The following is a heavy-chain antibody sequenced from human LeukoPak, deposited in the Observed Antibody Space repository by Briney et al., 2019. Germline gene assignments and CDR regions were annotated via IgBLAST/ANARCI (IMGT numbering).Heavy chain of an antibody. CDR1: GFSLSTSGVG. V-gene: IGHV2-5*02. J-gene: IGHJ4*02. CDR2: IYWDDDK. Sequence: SSPTLVKPTQTLTLTCTFSGFSLSTSGVGVGWIRQPPGKALEWLALIYWDDDKRYSPSLKSRLTITKDTSKNQVVLTMTNMDPVDTATYYCAHTTMVRGVISCFDYWGQGTLVTVSS. CDR3: AHTTMVRGVISCFDY. D-gene: IGHD3-10*01.